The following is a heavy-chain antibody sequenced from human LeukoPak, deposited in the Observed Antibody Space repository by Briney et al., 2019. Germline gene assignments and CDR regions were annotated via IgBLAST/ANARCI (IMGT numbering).Heavy chain of an antibody. D-gene: IGHD2-15*01. CDR3: ARGVVVAATDRNYYYYMDV. J-gene: IGHJ6*03. CDR2: IIPIFGTA. Sequence: SVKVSCKASGGTFSSYAISWVRQAPGQGLEWMGGIIPIFGTANYAQKFQGRVTITTDESTGTAYMELSGLRSEDTAVYYCARGVVVAATDRNYYYYMDVWGKGTTVTVSS. CDR1: GGTFSSYA. V-gene: IGHV1-69*05.